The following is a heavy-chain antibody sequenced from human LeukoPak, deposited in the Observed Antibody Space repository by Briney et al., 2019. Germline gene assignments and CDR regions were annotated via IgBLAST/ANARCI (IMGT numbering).Heavy chain of an antibody. D-gene: IGHD6-19*01. Sequence: ASVKVSCKTSGYTFTGYYIHWVRQAPGQGLEWLGWINPNSGDTNYAQNFQGRVTVTRDTSISTAYMELSRLRSDDTAVYYCARASGWYFAGNYWGQGTLVTVSS. CDR3: ARASGWYFAGNY. CDR2: INPNSGDT. V-gene: IGHV1-2*02. J-gene: IGHJ4*02. CDR1: GYTFTGYY.